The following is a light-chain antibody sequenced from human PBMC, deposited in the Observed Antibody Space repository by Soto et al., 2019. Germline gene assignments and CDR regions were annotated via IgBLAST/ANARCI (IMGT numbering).Light chain of an antibody. CDR1: QSIGSE. CDR2: KAS. J-gene: IGKJ4*01. CDR3: LHYLTDPLT. V-gene: IGKV1-5*03. Sequence: DIHMTQSPSTRSASIGDIGTITGRSSQSIGSELAWYRQKPGKAPNLLIYKASSLKSGVPSTFRGSGSGTEFSLTVSSLQPDDFETYYCLHYLTDPLTFGGGTKVDIK.